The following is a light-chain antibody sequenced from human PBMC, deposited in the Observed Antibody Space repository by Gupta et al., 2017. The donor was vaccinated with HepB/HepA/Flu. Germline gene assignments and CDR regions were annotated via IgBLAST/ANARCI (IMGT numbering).Light chain of an antibody. CDR1: QSVSTN. Sequence: EIVMTQSPATLSVSPGERATLSCRASQSVSTNLAWYQQKVGQAPRLLIYGASTRATGIPVRFSGSGSGTDXTLTISXLQSEDFAVYYCQQYNNWPMYTFGXGTKLEIK. CDR3: QQYNNWPMYT. CDR2: GAS. J-gene: IGKJ2*01. V-gene: IGKV3-15*01.